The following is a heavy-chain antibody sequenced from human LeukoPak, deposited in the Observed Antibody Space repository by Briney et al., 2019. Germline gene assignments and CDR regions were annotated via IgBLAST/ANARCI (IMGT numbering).Heavy chain of an antibody. J-gene: IGHJ5*02. CDR2: VYSSGTH. D-gene: IGHD5-18*01. Sequence: PSETLSLTCPVSGHSTSDYPWSWIRQPDGKGLEWIGRVYSSGTHNYKPTLERRGTISVDTPMNQFSLKMTSVTAADTAVYYCARAPGYSLDLWGQGTLVTVSS. CDR3: ARAPGYSLDL. V-gene: IGHV4-4*07. CDR1: GHSTSDYP.